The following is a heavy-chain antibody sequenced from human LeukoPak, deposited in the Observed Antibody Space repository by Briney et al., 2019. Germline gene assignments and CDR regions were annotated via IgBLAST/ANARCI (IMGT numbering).Heavy chain of an antibody. D-gene: IGHD2-2*02. CDR2: IRYDGSNK. Sequence: GGSLRLSCAASGLTFSSYGMHWVRQAPGKGLEWVAFIRYDGSNKYYADSVKGRFTISRDNSKNTLYLQMNSLRAEDTAVYYCAKDPQYCSSTSCYIDSSSCFDYWGQGTLVTVSS. V-gene: IGHV3-30*02. CDR1: GLTFSSYG. CDR3: AKDPQYCSSTSCYIDSSSCFDY. J-gene: IGHJ4*02.